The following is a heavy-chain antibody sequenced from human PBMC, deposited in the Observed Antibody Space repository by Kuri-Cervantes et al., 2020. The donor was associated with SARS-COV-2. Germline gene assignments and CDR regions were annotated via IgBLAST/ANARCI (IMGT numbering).Heavy chain of an antibody. Sequence: GGSLRLSCAASGFSLSTYSMNWVRQAPGKGLEWVSLISYSSRYIYYGDSMKGRFTISRDNAKNSVYLQMDSLRAEDTAVYYCARVPTEVVGAIPYFDYWGQGTLVTVSS. V-gene: IGHV3-21*01. CDR2: ISYSSRYI. CDR3: ARVPTEVVGAIPYFDY. D-gene: IGHD1-26*01. CDR1: GFSLSTYS. J-gene: IGHJ4*02.